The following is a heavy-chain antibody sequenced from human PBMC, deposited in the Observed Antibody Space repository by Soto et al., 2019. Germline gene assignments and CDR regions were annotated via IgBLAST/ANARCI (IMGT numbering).Heavy chain of an antibody. Sequence: EVQLLESGGGLVQPGGSLRLSCAASGFTFSSYAMSWVRQAPGKGLEWVSGISGNGGSTHYADSVKGRFTISRDNSKNTLYLQMNGLRAEDTAVYYCAKVRTTVVTPVCDYWGQGTLVTVSS. CDR1: GFTFSSYA. J-gene: IGHJ4*02. CDR3: AKVRTTVVTPVCDY. V-gene: IGHV3-23*01. D-gene: IGHD4-17*01. CDR2: ISGNGGST.